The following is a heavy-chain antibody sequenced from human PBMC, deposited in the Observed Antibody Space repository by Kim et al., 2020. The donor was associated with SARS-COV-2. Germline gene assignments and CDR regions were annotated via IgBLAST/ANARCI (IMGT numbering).Heavy chain of an antibody. V-gene: IGHV1-69*06. CDR1: GGTFSSYA. CDR3: ARSSIEGSGGSGVWFDP. Sequence: SVKVSCKASGGTFSSYAISWVRQAPGQGLEWMGGIIPIFGTANYAQKFQGRVTITADKSTSTAYMELSSLRSEDTAVYYCARSSIEGSGGSGVWFDPWGQGTLVTVSS. J-gene: IGHJ5*02. D-gene: IGHD3-10*01. CDR2: IIPIFGTA.